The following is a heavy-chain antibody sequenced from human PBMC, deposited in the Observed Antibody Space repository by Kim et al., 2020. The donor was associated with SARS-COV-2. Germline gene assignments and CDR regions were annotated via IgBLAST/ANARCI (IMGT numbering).Heavy chain of an antibody. V-gene: IGHV3-15*01. Sequence: GGSLRLSCATSGFTFSNAWMTWVRQAPGKGLEWVGRIKSNIDGGTTDYVATVKGRFTISRDDSKKTLYLQMNSLKVEDTGVYYCTTYSGYMDYWGQATLVTVSS. CDR2: IKSNIDGGTT. J-gene: IGHJ4*02. CDR3: TTYSGYMDY. CDR1: GFTFSNAW. D-gene: IGHD1-26*01.